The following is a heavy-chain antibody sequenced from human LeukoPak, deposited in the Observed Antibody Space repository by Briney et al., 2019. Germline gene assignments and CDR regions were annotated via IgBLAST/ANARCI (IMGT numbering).Heavy chain of an antibody. Sequence: PSETLSLTCGVSGGSIRSTNWWSWVRQPPGQGLEWIGEISLSGQTNFNPSLNGRVTMSLDESRNQLSLKLTSVTAAETAIYYCSCESGAFCPFGYWGQGTLVIVPP. J-gene: IGHJ4*02. CDR2: ISLSGQT. CDR1: GGSIRSTNW. V-gene: IGHV4/OR15-8*02. D-gene: IGHD1-26*01. CDR3: SCESGAFCPFGY.